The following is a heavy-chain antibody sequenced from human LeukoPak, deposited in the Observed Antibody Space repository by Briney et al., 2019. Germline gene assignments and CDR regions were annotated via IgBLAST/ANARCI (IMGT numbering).Heavy chain of an antibody. CDR3: ARLSAAIPRWSDL. CDR1: GGSITSNTYY. V-gene: IGHV4-39*01. CDR2: TYHSGNT. Sequence: SETLSLTCTVSGGSITSNTYYWGWIRQPPGKGLEWLGHTYHSGNTYYKSSLKSRVNISADTSRNQFSLKLSSVTAADTAVYYCARLSAAIPRWSDLWGQGTLVTVSS. J-gene: IGHJ5*02. D-gene: IGHD2-2*02.